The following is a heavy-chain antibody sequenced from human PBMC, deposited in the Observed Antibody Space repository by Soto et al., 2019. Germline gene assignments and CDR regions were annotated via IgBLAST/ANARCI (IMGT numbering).Heavy chain of an antibody. D-gene: IGHD5-12*01. J-gene: IGHJ6*02. CDR3: ARDPKDGYPANGMDV. CDR1: GYKFSSYG. CDR2: ISAYTGNT. V-gene: IGHV1-18*03. Sequence: QVQLVQSGAEVKKPGASVQVSCKASGYKFSSYGISWVRQAPGQGLEWMGWISAYTGNTNYAQKLQGRVTMTTDTSTSTAYMELRSLRSDDMAVYYCARDPKDGYPANGMDVWGQGTTVTVSS.